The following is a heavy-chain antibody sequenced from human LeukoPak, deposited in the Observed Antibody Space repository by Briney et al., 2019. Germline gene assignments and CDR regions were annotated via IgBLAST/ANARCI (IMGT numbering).Heavy chain of an antibody. J-gene: IGHJ4*02. V-gene: IGHV3-23*01. CDR3: ARDVPLLLWFGELNY. D-gene: IGHD3-10*01. CDR2: ISGSGGST. CDR1: GFTFSSYA. Sequence: GGSLRLSCAASGFTFSSYAMSWVRQAPGKGLEWVSAISGSGGSTYYADSVKGRFTISRDNSKNTLYLQMNSLRAEDTAVYYCARDVPLLLWFGELNYWGQGTLVTVSS.